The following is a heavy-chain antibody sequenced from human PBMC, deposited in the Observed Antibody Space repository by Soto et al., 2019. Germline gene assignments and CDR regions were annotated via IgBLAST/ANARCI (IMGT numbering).Heavy chain of an antibody. Sequence: SVKVSCKAPADTFTSYYIHWVRQAPGHGLEWIGWIVVGSGNTNYAQKFQERVTITRDMSTSTAYMELSSLRSEDTAVYYCAAGGAAAGRGRFSYYYGMDVWGQGTTVTVSS. D-gene: IGHD6-13*01. CDR3: AAGGAAAGRGRFSYYYGMDV. CDR2: IVVGSGNT. V-gene: IGHV1-58*02. CDR1: ADTFTSYY. J-gene: IGHJ6*02.